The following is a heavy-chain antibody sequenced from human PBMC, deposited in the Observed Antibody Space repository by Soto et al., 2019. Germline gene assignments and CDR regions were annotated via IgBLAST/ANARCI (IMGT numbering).Heavy chain of an antibody. CDR1: GFTFRSSP. D-gene: IGHD1-26*01. CDR2: INGGADSK. CDR3: AKDSLWGSPSRTPDY. V-gene: IGHV3-23*01. Sequence: GGCLRLSCAVSGFTFRSSPMSWVRRAPGEGLEVVSGINGGADSKHYAESVRGRLTILRDNSKNTLLLQMNSLRAEDTAIYYCAKDSLWGSPSRTPDYWGQGPQITVSS. J-gene: IGHJ4*02.